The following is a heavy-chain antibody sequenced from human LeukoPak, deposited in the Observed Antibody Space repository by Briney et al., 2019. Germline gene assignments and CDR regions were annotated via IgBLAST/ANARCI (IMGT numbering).Heavy chain of an antibody. CDR1: GGSISSSSYY. J-gene: IGHJ4*02. D-gene: IGHD3-16*01. CDR2: IYYSGST. V-gene: IGHV4-39*01. CDR3: ARHNTSPGYFDY. Sequence: SSETLSLTCTVSGGSISSSSYYWGWIRQPPGKGLEWIGSIYYSGSTYYNPSLKSRVTISVDTSKNQFSLKLSSVTAADTAVYYCARHNTSPGYFDYWGQGTLVTVSS.